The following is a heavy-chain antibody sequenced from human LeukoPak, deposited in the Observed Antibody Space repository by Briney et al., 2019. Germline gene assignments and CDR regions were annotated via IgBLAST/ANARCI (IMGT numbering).Heavy chain of an antibody. J-gene: IGHJ6*03. D-gene: IGHD6-13*01. Sequence: KSSETLSLTCTVSGGSISSYYWSWIRQPPGKGLEWIGYIYYSGSTNYNPSLKRRVTISVDTSKTQFSLKLSSVTAADTAVYHCARLGGIAAAGPLDYYYYMDVWGKGTTVTVSS. CDR3: ARLGGIAAAGPLDYYYYMDV. CDR1: GGSISSYY. CDR2: IYYSGST. V-gene: IGHV4-59*01.